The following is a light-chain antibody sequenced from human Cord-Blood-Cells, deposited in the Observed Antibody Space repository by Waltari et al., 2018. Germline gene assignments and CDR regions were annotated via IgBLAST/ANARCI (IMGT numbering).Light chain of an antibody. J-gene: IGLJ2*01. CDR3: CSYAGSSTFE. CDR1: SSDVGSYNL. V-gene: IGLV2-23*03. CDR2: EGS. Sequence: QSALTQPASVSGSPGQSITISCTGTSSDVGSYNLVSWYQQHPGKAPKLMIYEGSKRPSGVSNRFSGSKSGNTASLTISGLQAEDEADDYCCSYAGSSTFEFGGGTKLTVL.